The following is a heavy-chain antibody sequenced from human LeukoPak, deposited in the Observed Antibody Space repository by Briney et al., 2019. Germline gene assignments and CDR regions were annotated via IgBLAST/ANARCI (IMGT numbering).Heavy chain of an antibody. Sequence: GGSLRLSCAASGLNVTYNYMSWVRQAPGKGLEWRSVFYSGGMTYYADSAKGRFIISRDNSKNTLYLQMNRLRAEDTAVYYCYARPVLPAAFLPSGNYMDVWGKGTTVTVSS. V-gene: IGHV3-53*01. CDR3: YARPVLPAAFLPSGNYMDV. CDR2: FYSGGMT. J-gene: IGHJ6*03. CDR1: GLNVTYNY. D-gene: IGHD2-2*01.